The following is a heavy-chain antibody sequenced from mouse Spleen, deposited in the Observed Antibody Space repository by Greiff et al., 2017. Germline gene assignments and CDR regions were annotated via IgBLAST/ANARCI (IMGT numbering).Heavy chain of an antibody. V-gene: IGHV14-4*01. CDR2: IDPENGDT. CDR1: GFNIKDDY. Sequence: VQLQQSGAELVRPGASVKLSCTASGFNIKDDYMHWVKQRPEQGLEWIGWIDPENGDTEYASKFQGKATITADTSSNTAYLQLSSLTSEDTAVYYCTTGSSGYSYWGQGTTLTVSS. J-gene: IGHJ2*01. CDR3: TTGSSGYSY. D-gene: IGHD3-1*01.